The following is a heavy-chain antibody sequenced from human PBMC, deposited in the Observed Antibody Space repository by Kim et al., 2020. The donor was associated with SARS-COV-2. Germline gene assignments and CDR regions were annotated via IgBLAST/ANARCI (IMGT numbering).Heavy chain of an antibody. CDR3: AAIGGGHYYAGMDV. J-gene: IGHJ6*02. V-gene: IGHV3-48*02. CDR2: ISPTSSAI. Sequence: GGSLRLSCAASGFTFSTYRMNWVRQAPGKGLEWVSYISPTSSAIYYADSVKGRFTISRDNAKNSLYLQMSSLRDDDTAVYYCAAIGGGHYYAGMDVWGQG. CDR1: GFTFSTYR. D-gene: IGHD3-16*01.